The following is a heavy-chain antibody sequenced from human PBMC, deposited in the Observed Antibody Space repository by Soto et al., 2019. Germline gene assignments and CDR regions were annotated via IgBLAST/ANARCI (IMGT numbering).Heavy chain of an antibody. CDR2: INAGNGNT. D-gene: IGHD5-12*01. J-gene: IGHJ4*02. V-gene: IGHV1-3*01. CDR3: ARFGRVATTNLAFDW. CDR1: GYTFTSYA. Sequence: ASVKVSCKASGYTFTSYAMHWVRQAPGQRLEWMGWINAGNGNTKYSQKFQGRVTITRDTSASTAYMELSSLRSEDTAVYYCARFGRVATTNLAFDWWGQGTLVTVTS.